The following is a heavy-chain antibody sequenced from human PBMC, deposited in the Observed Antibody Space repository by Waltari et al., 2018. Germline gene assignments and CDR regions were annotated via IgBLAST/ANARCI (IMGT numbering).Heavy chain of an antibody. CDR3: VPMGASRLTWTD. Sequence: EVQLVESGGGLVQPGGSLRLSCAASGFSFRSYGMNWVRQAPGNGLEWVAHISGAGFPIYYADSLKGRFTISRDNAKNSLFLQMNGLRAEDTAVYYCVPMGASRLTWTDWGQGTPVTVSS. CDR2: ISGAGFPI. J-gene: IGHJ4*02. CDR1: GFSFRSYG. V-gene: IGHV3-48*01. D-gene: IGHD1-26*01.